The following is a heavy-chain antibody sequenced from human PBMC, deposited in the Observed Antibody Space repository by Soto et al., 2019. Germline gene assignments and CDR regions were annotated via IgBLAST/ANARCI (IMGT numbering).Heavy chain of an antibody. J-gene: IGHJ3*02. CDR1: GYSFTSYW. V-gene: IGHV5-10-1*01. CDR2: IDPSDSYT. Sequence: PGESLKISCKGSGYSFTSYWISWVRQMPGKGLEWMGRIDPSDSYTNYSPSFQGHVTISADKSISTAYLQWSSLKASDTAMYYCATHANTYYYDSSALNAFDIWGQGTMVTVSS. CDR3: ATHANTYYYDSSALNAFDI. D-gene: IGHD3-22*01.